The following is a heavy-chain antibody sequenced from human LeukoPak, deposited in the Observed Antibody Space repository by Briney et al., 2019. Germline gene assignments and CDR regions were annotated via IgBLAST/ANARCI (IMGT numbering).Heavy chain of an antibody. V-gene: IGHV3-30*18. CDR1: GFTFSNYG. CDR3: AKAPVTSCRGAFCYPFDY. D-gene: IGHD2-15*01. CDR2: ISYDGSNK. J-gene: IGHJ4*02. Sequence: PGGSLRLSCAASGFTFSNYGMHWVRQAPGKGLEWVAVISYDGSNKYYADSVKGRFTISRDNSKNTLYLQMNSLRAEDAAVYYCAKAPVTSCRGAFCYPFDYWGQGTLVTVSS.